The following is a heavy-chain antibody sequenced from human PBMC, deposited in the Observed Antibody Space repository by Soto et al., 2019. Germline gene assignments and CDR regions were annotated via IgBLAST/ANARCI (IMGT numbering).Heavy chain of an antibody. CDR3: ARGGGGYHYYGMDV. CDR1: GFTFSSYA. J-gene: IGHJ6*02. D-gene: IGHD1-26*01. V-gene: IGHV3-30*04. CDR2: ISYDGRNE. Sequence: QVQLVESGGGVVQPGRSLRLSCAASGFTFSSYAMHWVRQAPGKGLEWVAVISYDGRNEYQAEAVKGRFTISRDNSKNTVYLQMNNLRAEDTAVYYCARGGGGYHYYGMDVWGQGTAVTVSS.